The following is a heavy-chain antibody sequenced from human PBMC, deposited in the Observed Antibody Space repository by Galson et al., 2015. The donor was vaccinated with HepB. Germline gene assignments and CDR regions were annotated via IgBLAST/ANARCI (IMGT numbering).Heavy chain of an antibody. CDR2: MNPNSGNT. Sequence: SVKVSCKASGYTFTSYDINWVRQATGQGLEWMGWMNPNSGNTGYAQKFQGRVTMTRDTSISTAYMELSSLRSEDTAVYYCARCYGSGSYFPFYYYYYYMDVWGKGTTVTVSS. D-gene: IGHD3-10*01. V-gene: IGHV1-8*01. J-gene: IGHJ6*03. CDR3: ARCYGSGSYFPFYYYYYYMDV. CDR1: GYTFTSYD.